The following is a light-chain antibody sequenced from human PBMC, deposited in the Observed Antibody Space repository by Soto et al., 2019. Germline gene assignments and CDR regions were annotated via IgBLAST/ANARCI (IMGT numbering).Light chain of an antibody. J-gene: IGKJ1*01. CDR3: QKYNSYPWK. CDR2: DAS. CDR1: QSISSW. Sequence: DIQLTQSPSFLSASVGDRVTITCRASQSISSWLAWYQQKPGKAPKLLIYDASSLESGVPSRFSGSGSGTEFTLTISSLQPDDFATYYCQKYNSYPWKCGQGTKVDIK. V-gene: IGKV1-5*01.